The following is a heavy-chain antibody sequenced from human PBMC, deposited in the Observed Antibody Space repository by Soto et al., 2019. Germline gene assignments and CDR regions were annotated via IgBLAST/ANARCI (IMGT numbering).Heavy chain of an antibody. CDR1: GFTFSSYG. D-gene: IGHD3-22*01. CDR2: IWYDGSNK. V-gene: IGHV3-33*06. J-gene: IGHJ5*02. CDR3: AQARDSSGYYYGGTNWFDP. Sequence: QVQLVETGGGVVQPGRSLRLSCAASGFTFSSYGMHWVRQAPGKGLEWVAVIWYDGSNKYYAASVKGRFTISRDNSKNPLYLNMNSLRAEDTAVYYCAQARDSSGYYYGGTNWFDPWGQGTLVTVS.